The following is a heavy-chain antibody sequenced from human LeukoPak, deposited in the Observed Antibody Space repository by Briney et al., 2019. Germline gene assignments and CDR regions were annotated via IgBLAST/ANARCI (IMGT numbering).Heavy chain of an antibody. CDR1: GGSISSSNCY. D-gene: IGHD6-19*01. Sequence: KASETLSLTCTVSGGSISSSNCYWGWIRQPPGKGLEWIGSIYYSGSTYYNPYLKSRVTISVDTSKNQFSLKLSSVTAADTAVYYCARRDIAVAFDYWGQGTLVTVSS. CDR3: ARRDIAVAFDY. V-gene: IGHV4-39*01. CDR2: IYYSGST. J-gene: IGHJ4*02.